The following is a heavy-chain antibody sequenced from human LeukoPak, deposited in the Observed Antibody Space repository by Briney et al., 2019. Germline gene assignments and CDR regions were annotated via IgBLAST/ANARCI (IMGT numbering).Heavy chain of an antibody. Sequence: PSETLSLTCTVSGGSISSGSYYWSWIRQPAGKGLEWIGRIYTSGSTNYNPSLKSRVTISVDTSKNQFSLKLSSVTAADTAVYYCARYSSDSSGFPNYFDYWGQGTLVTVSS. J-gene: IGHJ4*02. CDR1: GGSISSGSYY. V-gene: IGHV4-61*02. D-gene: IGHD3-22*01. CDR3: ARYSSDSSGFPNYFDY. CDR2: IYTSGST.